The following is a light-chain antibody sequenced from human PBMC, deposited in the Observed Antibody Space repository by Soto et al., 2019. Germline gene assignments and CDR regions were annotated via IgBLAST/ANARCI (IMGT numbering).Light chain of an antibody. CDR1: QSISSW. V-gene: IGKV1-5*03. CDR3: QQYNSYSWT. J-gene: IGKJ1*01. CDR2: RAS. Sequence: DIQMTQSPSTLSASVGDGVTITCRASQSISSWLAWYQQKPGKAPKLLIYRASSLESGVPSRFSGSGSGTEFILTISSLQPDDFATYYCQQYNSYSWTFGQGTKVEIK.